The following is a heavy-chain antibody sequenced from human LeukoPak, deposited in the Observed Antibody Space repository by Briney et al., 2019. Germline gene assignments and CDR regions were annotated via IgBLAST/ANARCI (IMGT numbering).Heavy chain of an antibody. D-gene: IGHD2-2*01. V-gene: IGHV4-59*01. CDR1: GGSISSYY. CDR3: ARGGAKRIVVVPAAHYNWFDP. J-gene: IGHJ5*02. Sequence: SETLSLTCTVSGGSISSYYWSWIRQPPGKGLEWIGYIYYSGSTNYNPSLKSRVTISVDTSKNQLSLKLSSVTAADTAVYYCARGGAKRIVVVPAAHYNWFDPWGQGTLVTVSS. CDR2: IYYSGST.